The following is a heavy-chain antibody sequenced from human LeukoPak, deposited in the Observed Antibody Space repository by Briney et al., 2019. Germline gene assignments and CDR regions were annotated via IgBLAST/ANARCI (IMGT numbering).Heavy chain of an antibody. CDR2: ISSSSSSYI. J-gene: IGHJ6*02. D-gene: IGHD2-2*02. V-gene: IGHV3-21*01. Sequence: GGSLRLSCAASGFTFSSYSMNWVRQAPGKGLEWVSSISSSSSSYIYYADSVKGRFTISRDNAKNSLYLQMNSLRAGDTAAYYCARVGCSSTSCYKGDYYYYYGMDVWGQGTTVTVSS. CDR3: ARVGCSSTSCYKGDYYYYYGMDV. CDR1: GFTFSSYS.